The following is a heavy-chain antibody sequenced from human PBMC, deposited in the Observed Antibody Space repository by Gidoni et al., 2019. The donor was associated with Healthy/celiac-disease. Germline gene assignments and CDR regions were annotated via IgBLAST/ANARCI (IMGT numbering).Heavy chain of an antibody. CDR3: ARGPRHYDFWSGYAPMDV. CDR2: ISSSGSTI. D-gene: IGHD3-3*01. J-gene: IGHJ6*03. V-gene: IGHV3-11*01. Sequence: QVQLVESGGGLVKPGGSLRLSCAASGFTFSAYCLSWIRQAPGKGLEWVSYISSSGSTIYYADSVKGRFTISRDNAKNSLYLQMNSLRAEDTAVYYCARGPRHYDFWSGYAPMDVWGKGTTVTVSS. CDR1: GFTFSAYC.